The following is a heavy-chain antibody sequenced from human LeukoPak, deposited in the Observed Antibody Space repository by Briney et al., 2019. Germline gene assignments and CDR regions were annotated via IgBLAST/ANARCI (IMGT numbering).Heavy chain of an antibody. J-gene: IGHJ4*02. CDR1: GFTFSDYY. Sequence: GGSLRLSCAASGFTFSDYYMSWIRQAPGKGLEWVSGISGVGGSRYYADSVKGRFTISRDNSKNTLYLQMNSLRAEDTAVYYCARLSGSQTTPYWGQGTLVTVSS. CDR2: ISGVGGSR. CDR3: ARLSGSQTTPY. D-gene: IGHD1-26*01. V-gene: IGHV3-23*01.